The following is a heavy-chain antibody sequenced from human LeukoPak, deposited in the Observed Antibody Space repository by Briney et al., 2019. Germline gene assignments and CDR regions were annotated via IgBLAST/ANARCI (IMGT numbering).Heavy chain of an antibody. CDR3: AKCTAAGPYDY. V-gene: IGHV3-74*01. Sequence: GGSLRLSCAASGFTFSSYWMHWVRQAPGKGLVWVSRINSDGSSTSYADSVKGRFTISRDNAKSTLYLQMNSLRAEDTAVYYCAKCTAAGPYDYWGQGTLVTVSS. CDR1: GFTFSSYW. D-gene: IGHD6-25*01. CDR2: INSDGSST. J-gene: IGHJ4*02.